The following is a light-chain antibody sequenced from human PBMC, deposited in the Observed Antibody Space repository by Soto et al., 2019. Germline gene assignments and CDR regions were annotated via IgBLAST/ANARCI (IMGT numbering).Light chain of an antibody. V-gene: IGLV1-44*01. CDR3: QSYDNNIVV. Sequence: QLVLTQPPSASGTPGQRVTISCSGSSSNIGINIVNWYQQLPGAAPKLLIYANNQRPSGVPDRFSGSKSGTSASLAISGLQSEDEADYYCQSYDNNIVVFGGGTKLTVL. J-gene: IGLJ2*01. CDR1: SSNIGINI. CDR2: ANN.